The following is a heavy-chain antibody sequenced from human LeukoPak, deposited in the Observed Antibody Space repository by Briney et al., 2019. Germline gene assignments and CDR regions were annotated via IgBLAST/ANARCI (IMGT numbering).Heavy chain of an antibody. CDR2: ISSSGSTI. J-gene: IGHJ4*02. CDR3: ARRGGAEAPY. CDR1: GFTFSSYE. Sequence: RGSLRLSCAASGFTFSSYEMNWVRQAPGKGLEWVSYISSSGSTIYYADSLKGRFTISRDNAENSLYLQMNSLRAEDTAVYYCARRGGAEAPYWGQGTLVTVSS. D-gene: IGHD3-16*01. V-gene: IGHV3-48*03.